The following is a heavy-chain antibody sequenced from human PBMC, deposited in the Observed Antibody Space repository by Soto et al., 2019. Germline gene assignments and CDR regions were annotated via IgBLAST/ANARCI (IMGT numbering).Heavy chain of an antibody. D-gene: IGHD2-15*01. CDR2: IYYSGST. Sequence: SETLSLTCTVSGGSISSSSYYWGWIRQPPGKGLEWIGSIYYSGSTYYNPSLKSRVTISVDTSKNQFSLKLSSVTAADTAVYYCARTVVVVAATNPEHNWFDPWGQGTLVTVSS. V-gene: IGHV4-39*07. J-gene: IGHJ5*02. CDR1: GGSISSSSYY. CDR3: ARTVVVVAATNPEHNWFDP.